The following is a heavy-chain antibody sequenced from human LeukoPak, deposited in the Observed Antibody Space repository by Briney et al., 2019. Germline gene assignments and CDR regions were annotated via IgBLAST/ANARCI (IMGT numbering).Heavy chain of an antibody. CDR2: IHYSGST. CDR3: ARHVEYCGGGSCYTLQIDY. D-gene: IGHD2-15*01. V-gene: IGHV4-59*08. Sequence: SETLSLTCTVSGGSISSNYWSWIRQPPGKGLEWIGDIHYSGSTNYNPSLKSRATISVDTSKNQFSLRLSSVTAADTAVYYYARHVEYCGGGSCYTLQIDYWGQGTLVTVSS. J-gene: IGHJ4*02. CDR1: GGSISSNY.